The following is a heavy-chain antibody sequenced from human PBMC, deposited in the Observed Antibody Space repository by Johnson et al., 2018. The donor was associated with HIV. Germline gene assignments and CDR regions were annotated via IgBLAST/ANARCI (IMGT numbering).Heavy chain of an antibody. CDR3: ARAVSIVVLPAATRGGAFDI. J-gene: IGHJ3*02. CDR1: GFTFSSYA. Sequence: QVQLVESGGGVVQPGRSLRLSCAASGFTFSSYAMHWVRQAPGKGLEWVAVISYDGSNKYYEDSVKGRVTISRDNSKNTLYLQMNSLRAEDTAVDYCARAVSIVVLPAATRGGAFDIWGQWTMVTVSS. CDR2: ISYDGSNK. D-gene: IGHD2-2*01. V-gene: IGHV3-30*04.